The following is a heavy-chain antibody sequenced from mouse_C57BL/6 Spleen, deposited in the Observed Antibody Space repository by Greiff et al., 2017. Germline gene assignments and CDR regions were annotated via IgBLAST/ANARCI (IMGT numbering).Heavy chain of an antibody. V-gene: IGHV1-80*01. CDR2: IYPGEGDT. J-gene: IGHJ1*03. D-gene: IGHD1-1*01. CDR1: GYAFSSYW. Sequence: QVQLKESGAELVKPGASVKISCTASGYAFSSYWMNWVKQRPGQGLAWIGQIYPGEGDTNYNGTFKGKATLTADKSSSTGYMQLSSVTSEDSAVYFCAKSYYGSSYLWYFDVWGTGTTVTVSS. CDR3: AKSYYGSSYLWYFDV.